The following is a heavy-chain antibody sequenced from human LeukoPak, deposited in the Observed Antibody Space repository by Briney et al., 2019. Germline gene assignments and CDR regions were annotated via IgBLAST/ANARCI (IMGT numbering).Heavy chain of an antibody. Sequence: SETLSLTCAVYGGSFSGYYWSWIRQPPEKGLEWDGEINHSGRTNYNPSLKSRVTISVDTSKNQFSLKLSSVTAADTAVYYCARGRRRSLWFGEFPRSNWFDPWGQGTLVTASS. J-gene: IGHJ5*02. CDR3: ARGRRRSLWFGEFPRSNWFDP. D-gene: IGHD3-10*01. CDR2: INHSGRT. V-gene: IGHV4-34*01. CDR1: GGSFSGYY.